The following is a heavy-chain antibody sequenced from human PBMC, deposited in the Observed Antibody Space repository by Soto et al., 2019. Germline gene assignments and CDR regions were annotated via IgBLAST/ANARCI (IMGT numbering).Heavy chain of an antibody. Sequence: QVQLVQSGAEVKKPGASVKVSCKVSGYTLTELSMHWVRQAPGKGLERMGGFDPEDGETIYAQKFQGRVTMTEDTSTDTAYMELSSMRSEDTAVYYCATAPMYYDDISGYSYYYYGIDVWGQGTTVTVSS. CDR2: FDPEDGET. V-gene: IGHV1-24*01. J-gene: IGHJ6*02. CDR1: GYTLTELS. D-gene: IGHD3-22*01. CDR3: ATAPMYYDDISGYSYYYYGIDV.